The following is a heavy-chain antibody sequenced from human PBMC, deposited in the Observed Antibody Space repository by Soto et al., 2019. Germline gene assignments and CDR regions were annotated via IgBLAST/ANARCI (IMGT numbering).Heavy chain of an antibody. CDR1: GGTFSSYA. J-gene: IGHJ3*02. CDR2: IIPIFGTA. Sequence: SVKVYCKASGGTFSSYAISWVRQAPGQGLEWMGGIIPIFGTANYAQKFQGRVTITADESTSTAYMELSSLRSEDTAVYYCARVRYYYDSSGYRNAFDIWGQGTMVTVS. V-gene: IGHV1-69*13. CDR3: ARVRYYYDSSGYRNAFDI. D-gene: IGHD3-22*01.